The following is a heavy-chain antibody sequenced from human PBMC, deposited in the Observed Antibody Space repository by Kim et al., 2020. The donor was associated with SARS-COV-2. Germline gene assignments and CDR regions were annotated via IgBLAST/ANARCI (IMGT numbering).Heavy chain of an antibody. CDR1: GFSFSSYW. CDR3: AGSGAGGY. Sequence: GGSLRLSCAASGFSFSSYWMYWVRQVPGKGLVCVSRISSDGNTTTYADSVKGRFTISRDNAKNTLSLQMNSLRAEDTAVYYCAGSGAGGYWGQGSLVTVSS. CDR2: ISSDGNTT. D-gene: IGHD3-10*01. V-gene: IGHV3-74*01. J-gene: IGHJ4*02.